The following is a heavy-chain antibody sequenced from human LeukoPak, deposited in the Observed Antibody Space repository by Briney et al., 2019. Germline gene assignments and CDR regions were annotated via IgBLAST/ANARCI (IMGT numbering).Heavy chain of an antibody. Sequence: ASVRVSCKASGYTFTSYYMHWVRQAPGQGLEWMGIINPSGGSTSYAQKFQGRVTMTRDTSTSTVYMELSSLRSEDTAVYYCARDAVAGTRLYYWGQGTLVTVSS. J-gene: IGHJ4*02. V-gene: IGHV1-46*01. CDR2: INPSGGST. D-gene: IGHD6-19*01. CDR3: ARDAVAGTRLYY. CDR1: GYTFTSYY.